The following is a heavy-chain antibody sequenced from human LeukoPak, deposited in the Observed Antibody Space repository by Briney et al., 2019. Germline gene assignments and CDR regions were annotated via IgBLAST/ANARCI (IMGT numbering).Heavy chain of an antibody. CDR2: ISWNSGSI. J-gene: IGHJ5*02. D-gene: IGHD1-26*01. CDR3: AKDLRSGELPYNRFDP. CDR1: GFTFDDYA. V-gene: IGHV3-9*01. Sequence: GRSLRLSCAASGFTFDDYAMHWVRQAPGKGLEWVSGISWNSGSIGYAESVKGRFTISRDNAKNSLYLQMNSLRAEDTALYYCAKDLRSGELPYNRFDPWGQGTLVTVSS.